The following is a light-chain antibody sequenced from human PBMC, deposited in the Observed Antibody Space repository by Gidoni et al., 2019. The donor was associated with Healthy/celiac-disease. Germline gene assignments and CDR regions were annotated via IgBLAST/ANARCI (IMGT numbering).Light chain of an antibody. J-gene: IGKJ2*01. CDR1: QSISSW. CDR3: QQYNSYPYT. CDR2: KAS. Sequence: DIQMTQSPSTLSASVGDRVTITCRASQSISSWLAWYQQKPGKAPKLLIYKASSLESGVPSRFSGSGSGTEFTLTISRLQPDDFATYYCQQYNSYPYTFGQXTKLEIK. V-gene: IGKV1-5*03.